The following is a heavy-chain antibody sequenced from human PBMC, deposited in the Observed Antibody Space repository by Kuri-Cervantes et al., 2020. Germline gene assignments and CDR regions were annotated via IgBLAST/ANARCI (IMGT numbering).Heavy chain of an antibody. CDR1: GFTVSSNY. CDR2: IYSGGST. D-gene: IGHD3-22*01. V-gene: IGHV3-53*05. CDR3: AKVNYYDSSGQLDY. J-gene: IGHJ4*02. Sequence: GESLKISCAASGFTVSSNYMSWVRQAPGKGLEWVSVIYSGGSTYYADSVKGRFTISRDNSKNTLYLQMNSLRAEDTAVYYCAKVNYYDSSGQLDYWGQGTLVTVSS.